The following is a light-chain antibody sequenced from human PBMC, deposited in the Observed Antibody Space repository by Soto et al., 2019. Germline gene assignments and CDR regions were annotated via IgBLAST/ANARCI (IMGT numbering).Light chain of an antibody. CDR1: QNVEKF. CDR2: DSS. Sequence: EIELTQSPATLSLSPGETATLSCRASQNVEKFLAWYQQRPGQPPRLLIFDSSNRATGVPVRFSGSGSGTVFTLTIGSLEPEDSAVYYCQQRKNWPPITFGQGTRLEIK. J-gene: IGKJ5*01. CDR3: QQRKNWPPIT. V-gene: IGKV3-11*01.